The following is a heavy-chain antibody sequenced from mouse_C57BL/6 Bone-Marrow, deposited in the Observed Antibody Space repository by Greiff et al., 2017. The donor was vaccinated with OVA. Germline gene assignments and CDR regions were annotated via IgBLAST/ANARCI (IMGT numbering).Heavy chain of an antibody. Sequence: DVMLVESGEGLVKPGGSLKLSCAASGFTFSSYAMSWVRQTPEKRLEWVAYISSGGDYIYYADTVKGRYTISRDNARNTLYLQMSSLKSEDTAMYDCTRLLDAMDYWGQGTSVTVSS. CDR2: ISSGGDYI. CDR3: TRLLDAMDY. D-gene: IGHD2-1*01. J-gene: IGHJ4*01. CDR1: GFTFSSYA. V-gene: IGHV5-9-1*02.